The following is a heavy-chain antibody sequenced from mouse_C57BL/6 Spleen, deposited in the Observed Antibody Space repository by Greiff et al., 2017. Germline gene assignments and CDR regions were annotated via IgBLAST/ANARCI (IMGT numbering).Heavy chain of an antibody. CDR2: IYPRSGNT. CDR1: GYTFTSYG. Sequence: VQLQQSGAELARPGASVKLSCKASGYTFTSYGISWVKQRTGQGLEWIGEIYPRSGNTYYNEKFKGKATLTADKSSSTAYMELRSLPSEDSAVYFCAREGGTVVDPYYAMDYWGQGTSVTVSS. CDR3: AREGGTVVDPYYAMDY. J-gene: IGHJ4*01. V-gene: IGHV1-81*01. D-gene: IGHD1-1*01.